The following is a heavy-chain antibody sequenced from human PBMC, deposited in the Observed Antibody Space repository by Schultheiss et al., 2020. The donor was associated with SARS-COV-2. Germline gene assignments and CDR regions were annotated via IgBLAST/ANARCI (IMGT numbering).Heavy chain of an antibody. V-gene: IGHV5-51*01. CDR1: GYNFSRYW. Sequence: GGSLRLSCRGSGYNFSRYWIGWVRQMPGKGLECMGIIYPGDSDTRYSPSFQGQVTISADKSISTAYLRWSSVKASDTAIYYCAITSMGLGAFDIWGQGTMVTVSS. CDR3: AITSMGLGAFDI. D-gene: IGHD3-16*01. CDR2: IYPGDSDT. J-gene: IGHJ3*02.